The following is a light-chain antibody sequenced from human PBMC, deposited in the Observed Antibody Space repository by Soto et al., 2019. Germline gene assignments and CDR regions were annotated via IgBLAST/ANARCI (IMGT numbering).Light chain of an antibody. CDR2: DVT. J-gene: IGLJ2*01. V-gene: IGLV2-14*01. CDR1: STDVGGHYY. Sequence: QSALTQPASESGSPGQSVTISCTGTSTDVGGHYYVSWYQHHPGKAPKLIIYDVTDRPSGVSHRFSASKSGNTASLTISRLQTEDEAYYYCTSYTSTSSYVAFGGGTKVTVL. CDR3: TSYTSTSSYVA.